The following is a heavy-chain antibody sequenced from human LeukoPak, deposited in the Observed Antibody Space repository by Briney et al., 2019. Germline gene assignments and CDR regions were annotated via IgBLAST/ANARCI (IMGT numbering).Heavy chain of an antibody. V-gene: IGHV4-30-2*01. J-gene: IGHJ3*02. CDR3: ARAGNGYDAFDI. CDR2: IYHSGST. CDR1: GGSISSGGYS. Sequence: SQTLSLTCAVSGGSISSGGYSWSWIRQPPGKGLEWIGYIYHSGSTYYNPSLKSRVTMSVDRSKNQFSLKLSSVTAADTAVYYCARAGNGYDAFDIWGQGTMVTASS. D-gene: IGHD1-1*01.